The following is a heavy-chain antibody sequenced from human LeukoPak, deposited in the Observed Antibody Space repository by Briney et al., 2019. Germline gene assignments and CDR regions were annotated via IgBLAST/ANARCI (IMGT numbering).Heavy chain of an antibody. Sequence: SETLSLTCTVSGGSISSSYGSWIRQPPGKGLEWIGYIYQTESTNYNPSLKSRVTISVDTSKNQFSLKLTSVTAADTAMYYCARALFRFDSSSRSLHWCFDLWGRGTLVTVSS. CDR1: GGSISSSY. CDR3: ARALFRFDSSSRSLHWCFDL. CDR2: IYQTEST. V-gene: IGHV4-59*01. J-gene: IGHJ2*01. D-gene: IGHD3-22*01.